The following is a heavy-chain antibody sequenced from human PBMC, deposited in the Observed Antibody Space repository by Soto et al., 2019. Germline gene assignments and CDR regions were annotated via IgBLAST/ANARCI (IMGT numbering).Heavy chain of an antibody. J-gene: IGHJ3*02. CDR3: ARGFITGTTLDAFDI. CDR2: INHSRST. V-gene: IGHV4-34*01. CDR1: GGSFSGYY. D-gene: IGHD1-7*01. Sequence: QVQLQQWGAGLLKPSETLSLTCAVYGGSFSGYYWSWIRQPPGKGLEWIGEINHSRSTNYNPSLKSRVTISVDTSKNQFSLKLSSVTAADTAVYYCARGFITGTTLDAFDIWGQGTMVTVSS.